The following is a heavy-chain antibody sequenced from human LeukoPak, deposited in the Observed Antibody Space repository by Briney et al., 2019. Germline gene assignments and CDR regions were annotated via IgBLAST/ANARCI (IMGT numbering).Heavy chain of an antibody. CDR2: ISTGSSTT. D-gene: IGHD4-23*01. V-gene: IGHV3-48*02. CDR3: ARVAAGYSVNYFDY. Sequence: PGGSLRLSCAASGFTFSNFWMSWVRQAPGKGLEWVSYISTGSSTTYYADSVKGRFTISRDNVENSLYLQMNSLRDEDTAVYYCARVAAGYSVNYFDYWGQGTLVTVSS. J-gene: IGHJ4*02. CDR1: GFTFSNFW.